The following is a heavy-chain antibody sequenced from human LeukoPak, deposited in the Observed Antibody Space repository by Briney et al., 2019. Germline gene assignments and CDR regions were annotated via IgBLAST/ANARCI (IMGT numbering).Heavy chain of an antibody. CDR2: IFYSGNA. CDR3: ARRGRYGAGPLYYYYGMDV. D-gene: IGHD3-10*01. J-gene: IGHJ6*02. Sequence: SETLSLTCTVSGGSMSSYYWSWIRQPPGKGLERIGYIFYSGNANYNPSLKSRVTISVDTSKSQFSLRLSSVTAADTAVYYCARRGRYGAGPLYYYYGMDVWGQGTTVTVSS. V-gene: IGHV4-59*08. CDR1: GGSMSSYY.